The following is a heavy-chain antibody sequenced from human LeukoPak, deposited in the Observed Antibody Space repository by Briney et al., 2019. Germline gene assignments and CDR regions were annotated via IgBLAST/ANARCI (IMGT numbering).Heavy chain of an antibody. CDR1: GFTFSSYW. Sequence: SLRLSCAASGFTFSSYWMSWVRQAPGKGLEWVSGISWNSDKIGYADSVKGRFTISRDNAKKSLYLQMNSPRPEDTALYYCAKSGIFQGYYFYYMDVWGKGTTVTISS. J-gene: IGHJ6*03. CDR3: AKSGIFQGYYFYYMDV. CDR2: ISWNSDKI. D-gene: IGHD2-15*01. V-gene: IGHV3-9*01.